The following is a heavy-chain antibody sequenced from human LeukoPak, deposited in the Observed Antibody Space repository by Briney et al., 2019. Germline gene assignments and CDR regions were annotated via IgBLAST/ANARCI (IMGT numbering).Heavy chain of an antibody. CDR2: IYTSGST. J-gene: IGHJ5*02. Sequence: PSETLSLTCTVSGGSISSYYWGWIRQPAGKGLEWIGRIYTSGSTNYNASLKSRVSMSVDTSKNQFSLKLSSVTAADTAVYYCARLLYYDILTGYYANWFDPWGQGTLVTVSS. CDR3: ARLLYYDILTGYYANWFDP. V-gene: IGHV4-4*07. CDR1: GGSISSYY. D-gene: IGHD3-9*01.